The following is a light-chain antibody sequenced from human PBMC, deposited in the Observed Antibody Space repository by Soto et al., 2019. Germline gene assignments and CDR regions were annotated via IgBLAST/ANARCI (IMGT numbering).Light chain of an antibody. J-gene: IGKJ2*01. CDR2: AAS. V-gene: IGKV1-16*02. Sequence: DIQMTQSPSSLSASEGDRVTITCRASQGINNYLAWFKQKPGQAPKSLIFAASSLLSGVPSKFSGSGSGTDFTLTISSLQPEDFATYYCLQYNTYPYTFGQCTKLEIK. CDR1: QGINNY. CDR3: LQYNTYPYT.